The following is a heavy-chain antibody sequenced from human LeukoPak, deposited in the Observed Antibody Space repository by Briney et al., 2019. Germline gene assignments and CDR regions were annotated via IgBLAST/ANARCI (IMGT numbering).Heavy chain of an antibody. V-gene: IGHV3-11*05. D-gene: IGHD3-10*01. CDR3: ARDPYYYGSGGGTFNFDD. CDR2: ISSSSSYT. Sequence: GGSLRLSCAASGFTFSDYYMSWIRQAPGKGLEWVSYISSSSSYTNYADSVKGRFTISRNNAKNSLYLQMNSLRAEDTAVYYCARDPYYYGSGGGTFNFDDWGQGTLVTVSS. CDR1: GFTFSDYY. J-gene: IGHJ4*02.